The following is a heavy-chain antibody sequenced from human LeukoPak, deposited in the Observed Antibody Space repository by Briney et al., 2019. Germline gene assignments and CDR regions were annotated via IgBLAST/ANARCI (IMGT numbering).Heavy chain of an antibody. CDR3: AKPEVNPRTGSWVAGHFDY. D-gene: IGHD6-19*01. V-gene: IGHV3-23*01. CDR1: GFTFSSYA. J-gene: IGHJ4*02. CDR2: ISGSGGST. Sequence: GGSLRLSCAASGFTFSSYAVSWVRQAPGKGLEWVSAISGSGGSTYYADSVKGRFTISRDNSKNTLYLQMNSLRAEDTAVYYCAKPEVNPRTGSWVAGHFDYWGQGTLVTVSS.